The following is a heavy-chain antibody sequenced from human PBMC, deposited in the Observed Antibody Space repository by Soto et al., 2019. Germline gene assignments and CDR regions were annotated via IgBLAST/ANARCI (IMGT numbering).Heavy chain of an antibody. V-gene: IGHV3-48*01. CDR3: ARERGGWYTVHFDY. CDR2: ISSSSDTI. D-gene: IGHD6-19*01. CDR1: GFTFSSYS. J-gene: IGHJ4*02. Sequence: EVQLVESGGGLIQPGGSLRLSCAASGFTFSSYSMNWVRQAPGKGLEWVSYISSSSDTIYYADSVKGRFTISRDNAKNSLYLQMNSLRAEDTAVYYCARERGGWYTVHFDYWGQGNLVTVSS.